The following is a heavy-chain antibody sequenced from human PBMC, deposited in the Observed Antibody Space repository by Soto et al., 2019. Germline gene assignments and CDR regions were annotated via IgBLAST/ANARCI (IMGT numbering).Heavy chain of an antibody. Sequence: SETLSLTCTVSGDSITSGDSYWNWIRQSPGKGLEWIGYIFYNWNTFYNPSLKSRVTISHDTSKNQFSLKLSSVTAADTAVYYCARGYSGHDSLGFDYWGQGTLVTVSS. D-gene: IGHD5-12*01. CDR1: GDSITSGDSY. CDR2: IFYNWNT. J-gene: IGHJ4*02. CDR3: ARGYSGHDSLGFDY. V-gene: IGHV4-30-4*01.